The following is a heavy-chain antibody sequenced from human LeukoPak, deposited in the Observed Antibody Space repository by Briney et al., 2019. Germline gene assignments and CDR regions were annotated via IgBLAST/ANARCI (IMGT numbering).Heavy chain of an antibody. D-gene: IGHD1-14*01. CDR1: GYSFTSCW. Sequence: GAPLKISCEGSGYSFTSCWIGWVRQMPGKGLEWMGIIYPGDSDTRYSPSFQGQVTISADKSISTAYLQWSSLKASDTAMYYCARQLAAGPNWFDPWGQGTLVTVSS. CDR2: IYPGDSDT. V-gene: IGHV5-51*01. CDR3: ARQLAAGPNWFDP. J-gene: IGHJ5*02.